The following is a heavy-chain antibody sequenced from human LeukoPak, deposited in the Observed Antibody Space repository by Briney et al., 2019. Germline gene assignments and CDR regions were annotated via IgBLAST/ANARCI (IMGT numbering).Heavy chain of an antibody. V-gene: IGHV5-51*01. Sequence: GESLKISCKASGYRFTTYWIGWVRQMPGKGLEWMGIIYPGDSDTKYSPSFQGQVTISADKSISTAYLQWSSLKASDTAMYYCARHPQYSSSSNPVDYWGRGTLVTVSS. CDR1: GYRFTTYW. J-gene: IGHJ4*02. CDR3: ARHPQYSSSSNPVDY. CDR2: IYPGDSDT. D-gene: IGHD6-6*01.